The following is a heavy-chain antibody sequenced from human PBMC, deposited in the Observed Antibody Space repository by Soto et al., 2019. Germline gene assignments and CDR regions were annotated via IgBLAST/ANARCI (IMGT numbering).Heavy chain of an antibody. V-gene: IGHV1-69*02. CDR3: AGDNRVERQFDDYYYGMDV. D-gene: IGHD1-1*01. J-gene: IGHJ6*02. CDR2: IIPILGIA. Sequence: QVQLVQSGAEVKKPGSSVKVSCKASGGTFSSYTISWVRQAPGQGLEWMGRIIPILGIANYAQKFQGRVTITEEKSTSTGYVELSSLGTEDTGVYYCAGDNRVERQFDDYYYGMDVWGQGTKVTVSS. CDR1: GGTFSSYT.